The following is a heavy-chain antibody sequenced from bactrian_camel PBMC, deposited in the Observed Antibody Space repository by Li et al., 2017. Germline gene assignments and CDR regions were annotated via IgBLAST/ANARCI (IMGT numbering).Heavy chain of an antibody. CDR1: GFTFSSYA. Sequence: VQLVESGGGLVQPGGSLRLSCVVSGFTFSSYAMGWVRQAPGKGLEWVSNIGPFGAGTRYAGSVKGRFTISRDNARNTVYLQLNSLKIDDTAMYYCANLDGHYWGQGTQVTVS. CDR2: IGPFGAGT. J-gene: IGHJ4*01. CDR3: ANLDGHY. V-gene: IGHV3S40*01.